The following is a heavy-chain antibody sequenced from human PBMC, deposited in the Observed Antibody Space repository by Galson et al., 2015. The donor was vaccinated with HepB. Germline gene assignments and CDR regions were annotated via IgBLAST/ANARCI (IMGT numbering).Heavy chain of an antibody. D-gene: IGHD6-19*01. CDR1: GYTFTSYG. J-gene: IGHJ1*01. V-gene: IGHV1-18*04. CDR3: ARDPYSSGWPTRFQH. Sequence: SCKASGYTFTSYGISWVRQAPGQGLEWMGWISAYNGNTNYAQKLQGRVTMTTETSTSTAYMELRSLRSDDTAVYYCARDPYSSGWPTRFQHWGQGTLVTVSS. CDR2: ISAYNGNT.